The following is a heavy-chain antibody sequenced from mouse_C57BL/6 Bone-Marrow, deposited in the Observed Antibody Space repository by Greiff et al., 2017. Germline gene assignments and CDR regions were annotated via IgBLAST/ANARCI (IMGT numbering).Heavy chain of an antibody. V-gene: IGHV14-4*01. CDR2: IDPENGDT. J-gene: IGHJ1*03. CDR1: GFNIKDDY. CDR3: TDHGYDGYFDV. D-gene: IGHD2-2*01. Sequence: EVKLQQSGAELVRPGASVKLSCTASGFNIKDDYMHWVKQRPEQGLEWIGWIDPENGDTEYASKFQGKATITADTSSNTAYLQLSSLTSEDTAVYYCTDHGYDGYFDVWGTGTTVTVSS.